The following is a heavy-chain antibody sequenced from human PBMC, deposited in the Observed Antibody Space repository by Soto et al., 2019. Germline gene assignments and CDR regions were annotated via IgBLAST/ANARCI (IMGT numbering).Heavy chain of an antibody. J-gene: IGHJ6*02. CDR3: ARILAAQSSYYYYGMDV. Sequence: SETLSLTCTVSGGSISSSSYYWGWIRQPPGKGLEWIGSIYYSGSTYYNPSLKSRVTISVDTSKNQFSLKLSSVTAADTAVYYCARILAAQSSYYYYGMDVWGQGTTVTVSS. CDR2: IYYSGST. CDR1: GGSISSSSYY. D-gene: IGHD6-19*01. V-gene: IGHV4-39*01.